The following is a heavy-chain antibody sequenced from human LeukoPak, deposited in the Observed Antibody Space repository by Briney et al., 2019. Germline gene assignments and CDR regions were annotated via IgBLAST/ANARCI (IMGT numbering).Heavy chain of an antibody. CDR3: ARERSDWFDP. CDR2: IYYSGST. CDR1: GGSISSYY. Sequence: PSETLSLTCTVSGGSISSYYWSWIRQPPGKGLEWIGYIYYSGSTNYNPSLKSRVTISVDTSKNQFSLKLSSVTVADTAVYYCARERSDWFDPWGQGTLVTVSS. J-gene: IGHJ5*02. V-gene: IGHV4-59*01.